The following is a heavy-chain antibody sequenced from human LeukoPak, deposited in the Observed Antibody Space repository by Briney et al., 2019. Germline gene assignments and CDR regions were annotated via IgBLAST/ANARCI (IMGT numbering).Heavy chain of an antibody. CDR1: GGTFSSYA. J-gene: IGHJ4*02. V-gene: IGHV1-69*04. CDR2: IIPILGIA. D-gene: IGHD4-17*01. Sequence: ASVKVSCKASGGTFSSYAISWVRQAPGQGLEWMGRIIPILGIANYAQKFQGRVTITADKSTSTAYMELSSLRSEDTAVYYCARDNRSTGPVDYWGQGTLVTVSS. CDR3: ARDNRSTGPVDY.